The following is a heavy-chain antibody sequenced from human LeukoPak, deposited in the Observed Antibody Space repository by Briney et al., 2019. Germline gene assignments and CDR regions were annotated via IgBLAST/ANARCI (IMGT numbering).Heavy chain of an antibody. J-gene: IGHJ4*02. CDR1: GFTFSSYA. CDR3: VRVEAHDS. Sequence: GGSLRLSCAASGFTFSSYAMSWVRQAPGKGLEWVSAISGSGGSPYSADSVKGRFTISRDNAKNTVYLQMDSLRTEDTAVYYCVRVEAHDSWGQGTLITVSS. D-gene: IGHD3-3*01. V-gene: IGHV3-23*01. CDR2: ISGSGGSP.